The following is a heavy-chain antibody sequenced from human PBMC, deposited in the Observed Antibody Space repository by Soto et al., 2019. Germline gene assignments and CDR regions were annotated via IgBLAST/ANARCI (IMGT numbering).Heavy chain of an antibody. J-gene: IGHJ4*02. V-gene: IGHV3-23*01. CDR3: TRETVAGITGLDY. CDR2: ISVSDAFI. CDR1: GFNVGSFA. Sequence: GGSLRLSCAASGFNVGSFAVNWVRQSPGKELEWVSGISVSDAFIYYADSVRGRFSISRDASENILYLQMNSLRVDDTALYYCTRETVAGITGLDYWGPGTLVTVSS. D-gene: IGHD1-20*01.